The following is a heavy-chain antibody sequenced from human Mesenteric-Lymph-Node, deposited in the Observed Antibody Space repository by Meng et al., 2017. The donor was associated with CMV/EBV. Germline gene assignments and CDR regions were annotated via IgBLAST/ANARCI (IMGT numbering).Heavy chain of an antibody. V-gene: IGHV1-2*02. J-gene: IGHJ5*02. D-gene: IGHD3-10*01. CDR1: GYTFTSYA. CDR3: ARDFGDYTNWFDP. Sequence: ASVKVSCKASGYTFTSYAITWVRQAPGQGLEWMGWINPNGGGTKYGQNFHGRVTMTSDTSISTAYMELSSLRSDDTAVYYCARDFGDYTNWFDPWGLGTLVTVSS. CDR2: INPNGGGT.